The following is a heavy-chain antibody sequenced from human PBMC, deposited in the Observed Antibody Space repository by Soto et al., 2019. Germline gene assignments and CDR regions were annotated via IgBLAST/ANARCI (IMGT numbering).Heavy chain of an antibody. CDR2: ISYDGTNK. J-gene: IGHJ6*02. Sequence: GGSLRLSCAASGFTFRTYAMDWVRQAPGKGLEWVAVISYDGTNKYYADSVKGRFTISRDNSKNTLSLQMNSLRAEDTAVYYCARDRYSYYDFWSGSLPYYYYGMDVWGQGTTVTVSS. V-gene: IGHV3-30*01. CDR1: GFTFRTYA. D-gene: IGHD3-3*01. CDR3: ARDRYSYYDFWSGSLPYYYYGMDV.